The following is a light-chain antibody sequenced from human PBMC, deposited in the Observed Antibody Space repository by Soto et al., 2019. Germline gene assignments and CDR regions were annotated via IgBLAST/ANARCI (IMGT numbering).Light chain of an antibody. J-gene: IGKJ2*01. CDR1: QNVNRN. CDR3: LQYNNWPRT. CDR2: GAS. Sequence: EIVLTQSPAFMSVSPGEKATLPCRASQNVNRNLAGYQQKPGQPPRLPIYGASSRATGLADRFSGSGSGTEFTLTISSLQSEDFAIYFCLQYNNWPRTFGPGATVEIK. V-gene: IGKV3-15*01.